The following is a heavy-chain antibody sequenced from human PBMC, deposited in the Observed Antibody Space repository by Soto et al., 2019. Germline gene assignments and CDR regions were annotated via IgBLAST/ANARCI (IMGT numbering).Heavy chain of an antibody. Sequence: SETLSLTCAVYGGSFSGYYWSWIRQPPGKGLEWIGEINHSGSTNYNPSLKSRVTISVDTSKNQFSLKLSSVTAADTAVYYCGRRALGDFDYWGQGTLVTVSS. V-gene: IGHV4-34*01. J-gene: IGHJ4*02. D-gene: IGHD3-16*01. CDR2: INHSGST. CDR3: GRRALGDFDY. CDR1: GGSFSGYY.